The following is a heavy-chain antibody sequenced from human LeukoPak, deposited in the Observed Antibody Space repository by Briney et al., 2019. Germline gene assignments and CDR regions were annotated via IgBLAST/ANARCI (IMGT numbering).Heavy chain of an antibody. V-gene: IGHV1-18*01. Sequence: ASVKVSCKASGYTFTSYGISWVRQAPGQGLEWMGWISAYNGNTNYAQKLQGRVTMTTDTSTSTAYMELRSLRSEDTAVYYCARSGGVGGLLTNPRKRRFFDYWGQGTLVTVSS. CDR1: GYTFTSYG. J-gene: IGHJ4*02. D-gene: IGHD1-26*01. CDR2: ISAYNGNT. CDR3: ARSGGVGGLLTNPRKRRFFDY.